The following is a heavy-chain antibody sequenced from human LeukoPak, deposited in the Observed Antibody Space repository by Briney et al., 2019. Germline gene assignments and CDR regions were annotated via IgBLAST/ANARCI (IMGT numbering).Heavy chain of an antibody. D-gene: IGHD6-13*01. V-gene: IGHV3-74*01. CDR1: GFTLSTYW. J-gene: IGHJ4*02. Sequence: PGGSLRLSCAASGFTLSTYWMHWVRQGPGKGLVWVSCINSDGSRTTYADSVKGRFTISRDNAKNTLYLQMNTLRVEDTAVYYCARGSWSAADTNIDYWGQGTRVTVSS. CDR3: ARGSWSAADTNIDY. CDR2: INSDGSRT.